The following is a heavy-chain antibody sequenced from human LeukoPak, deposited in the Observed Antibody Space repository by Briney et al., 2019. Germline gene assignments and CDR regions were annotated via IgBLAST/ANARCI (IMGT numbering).Heavy chain of an antibody. D-gene: IGHD3-22*01. Sequence: ASVKVSCKASGYTFTSYGISWVRQAPGQGLEWMGWISAYNGNTNYAQKLQGRVTMTTDTSTSTAYMELRSLRSDDTAVCYCARDLRSSRYYYDSSGYGNLNYWGQGTLVTVSS. CDR3: ARDLRSSRYYYDSSGYGNLNY. CDR2: ISAYNGNT. V-gene: IGHV1-18*01. J-gene: IGHJ4*02. CDR1: GYTFTSYG.